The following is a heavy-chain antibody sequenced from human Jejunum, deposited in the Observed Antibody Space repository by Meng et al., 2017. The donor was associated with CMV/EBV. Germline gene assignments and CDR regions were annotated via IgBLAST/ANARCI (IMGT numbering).Heavy chain of an antibody. J-gene: IGHJ6*02. V-gene: IGHV1-69*06. CDR3: ARAPGKSYYYYYYGMDV. Sequence: TFSTYAITWVRQAPGQGLEWMGGIITMFGRTNYAQKFQGRVTITADKSTNTVYMELSSLRSEDTAVYYCARAPGKSYYYYYYGMDVWGQGTTVTSP. D-gene: IGHD4-23*01. CDR2: IITMFGRT. CDR1: TFSTYA.